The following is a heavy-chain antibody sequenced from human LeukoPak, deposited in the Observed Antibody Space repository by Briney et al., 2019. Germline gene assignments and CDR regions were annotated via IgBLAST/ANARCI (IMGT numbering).Heavy chain of an antibody. CDR1: GFTVSSNY. Sequence: GGSLRLSCAASGFTVSSNYMTWVRQAPGKGLEWVSVIYSGGSTYYADSVKGRFTISRDNSRNTLYLQMNSLRAEDTAVYYCTRNWGSDNWFDPWGQGTLVTVSS. CDR2: IYSGGST. V-gene: IGHV3-53*01. CDR3: TRNWGSDNWFDP. D-gene: IGHD7-27*01. J-gene: IGHJ5*02.